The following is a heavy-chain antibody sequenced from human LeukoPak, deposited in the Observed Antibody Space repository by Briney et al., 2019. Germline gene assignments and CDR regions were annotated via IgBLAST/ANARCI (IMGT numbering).Heavy chain of an antibody. D-gene: IGHD1-26*01. V-gene: IGHV1-18*01. CDR2: ISAYNGNT. Sequence: ASVKVSCKASGYTFTSYGISWVRQAPGQGLEWMGWISAYNGNTNCAQKLQGRVTMTTDTSTSTAYMELRSLRSDDTAVYYCARVRGTVGATWWFDPWGQGTLVTVSS. CDR3: ARVRGTVGATWWFDP. J-gene: IGHJ5*02. CDR1: GYTFTSYG.